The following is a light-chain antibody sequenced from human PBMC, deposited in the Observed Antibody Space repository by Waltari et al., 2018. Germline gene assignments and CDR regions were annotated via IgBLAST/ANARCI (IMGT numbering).Light chain of an antibody. CDR3: QQYYSTPRT. Sequence: DIVMTQSPDSLAVSLGERATINCKSSQSVLYSSNNKNYLAWYQPKPGQPTKLLIYWASTRESGVPDRFSGSGSGTDFTITISSLQAEDVAVYYCQQYYSTPRTFGQGTKVEIK. CDR1: QSVLYSSNNKNY. V-gene: IGKV4-1*01. J-gene: IGKJ1*01. CDR2: WAS.